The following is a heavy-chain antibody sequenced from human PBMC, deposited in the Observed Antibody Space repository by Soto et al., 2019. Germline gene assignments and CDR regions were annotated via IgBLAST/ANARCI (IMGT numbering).Heavy chain of an antibody. V-gene: IGHV1-69*02. D-gene: IGHD4-17*01. CDR2: IIPILGIA. Sequence: PVKVSCKASGGTFSSSTISWVRQAPGQGLEWMGRIIPILGIANYAQKFQGRVTITADKSTSTAYMELSSLRSEDTAVYYCAALGTTVTTYYYYYGMDVWGQGTTVTVSS. CDR3: AALGTTVTTYYYYYGMDV. CDR1: GGTFSSST. J-gene: IGHJ6*02.